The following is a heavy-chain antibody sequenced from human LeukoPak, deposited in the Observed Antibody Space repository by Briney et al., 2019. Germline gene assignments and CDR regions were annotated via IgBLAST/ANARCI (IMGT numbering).Heavy chain of an antibody. CDR3: ARGGYCSSGRCYYFDY. Sequence: GGSLRLSCAASGFTFSSYGMHWVRQAPGKGLEWVANIKQDGSEKYYEDSVKGRFTTSRDNAKNSLYLQMNSLGAEDTAVYYCARGGYCSSGRCYYFDYWGQGTLVTVSS. V-gene: IGHV3-7*01. CDR2: IKQDGSEK. D-gene: IGHD2-15*01. CDR1: GFTFSSYG. J-gene: IGHJ4*02.